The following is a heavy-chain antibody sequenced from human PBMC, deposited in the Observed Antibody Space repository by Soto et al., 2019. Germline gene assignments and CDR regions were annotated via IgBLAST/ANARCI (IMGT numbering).Heavy chain of an antibody. Sequence: EVQVLESGGGLVQPGGSLRLSCAASGFTFSSYAMSWVRQAPGKGLEWVSAISGSGDSTRYADSVQGRFTISRDTSKHTLYLQIDRRRAEDTAVYYCAKFFYGDYSYIYYGMDGWGQGTTVTVSS. CDR2: ISGSGDST. CDR1: GFTFSSYA. CDR3: AKFFYGDYSYIYYGMDG. J-gene: IGHJ6*02. V-gene: IGHV3-23*01. D-gene: IGHD4-17*01.